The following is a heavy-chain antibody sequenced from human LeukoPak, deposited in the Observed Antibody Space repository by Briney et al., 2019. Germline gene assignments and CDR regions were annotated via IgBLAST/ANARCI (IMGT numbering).Heavy chain of an antibody. CDR3: ARGLNGNYDSGAYAY. Sequence: ASVKVSCKASGYTFTIYDISWARQAPGQGLEWMAWMNPNNANTGYGQKFQGRVTLTKNIAINTAYMELSSLRPEDTAVYYCARGLNGNYDSGAYAYWGQGTLVIVSS. V-gene: IGHV1-8*01. D-gene: IGHD3-22*01. CDR2: MNPNNANT. J-gene: IGHJ4*02. CDR1: GYTFTIYD.